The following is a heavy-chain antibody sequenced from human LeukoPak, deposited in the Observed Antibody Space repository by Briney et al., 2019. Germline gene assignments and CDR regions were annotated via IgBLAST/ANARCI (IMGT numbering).Heavy chain of an antibody. Sequence: GGSLRLSCAASGFTFSDYYMSWIRQAPGKGLDWVSYISSSGSTIYYADSVKGRFTISRDNAKNSLYLQMNSLRAEDTAVYYCARDRGPGINYYYYGMDVWGQGTTVTVSS. CDR1: GFTFSDYY. D-gene: IGHD3-10*01. CDR3: ARDRGPGINYYYYGMDV. CDR2: ISSSGSTI. V-gene: IGHV3-11*01. J-gene: IGHJ6*02.